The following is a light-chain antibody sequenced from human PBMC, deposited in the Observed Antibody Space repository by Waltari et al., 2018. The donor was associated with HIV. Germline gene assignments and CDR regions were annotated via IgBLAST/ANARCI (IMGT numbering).Light chain of an antibody. J-gene: IGLJ1*01. CDR1: SLRSYY. V-gene: IGLV3-19*01. CDR2: GKN. CDR3: NSRDSSGNHRL. Sequence: SSELTQDPAVSVALGQTVRITCQGDSLRSYYASWYQQKPGQAPVLVVFGKNNRPSGIPDRFSGASSGNTASLTSTGAQAEDEADYYCNSRDSSGNHRLFGTGTKVTVL.